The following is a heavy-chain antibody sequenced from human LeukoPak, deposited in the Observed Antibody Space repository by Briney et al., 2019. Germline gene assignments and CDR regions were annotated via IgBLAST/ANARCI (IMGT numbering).Heavy chain of an antibody. Sequence: EASVKVSCKASGYTFTSYYMHWVRQAPGQGLEWMGWINPNSGGTNYAQKFQGRVTMTRDTSISTAYMELSRLRSDDTAVYYCARVQGKDIVLMVYAKDAFDIWGQGTMVTVSS. CDR2: INPNSGGT. J-gene: IGHJ3*02. V-gene: IGHV1-2*02. CDR1: GYTFTSYY. D-gene: IGHD2-8*01. CDR3: ARVQGKDIVLMVYAKDAFDI.